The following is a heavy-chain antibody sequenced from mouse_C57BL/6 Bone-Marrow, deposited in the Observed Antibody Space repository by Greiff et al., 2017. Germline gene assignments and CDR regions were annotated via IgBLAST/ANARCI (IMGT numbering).Heavy chain of an antibody. CDR3: ASDSFFDY. CDR2: IYPNYGTT. D-gene: IGHD1-1*01. Sequence: EVQLQQSGPELVKPGASVKISCQASGYSFTDYNMNWVKQSNGKGPECIGVIYPNYGTTSYNQKFTGKATLTVDQSSSTAYMQLNGLTSEDSAVYYCASDSFFDYWCQGTTLTVSS. V-gene: IGHV1-39*01. J-gene: IGHJ2*01. CDR1: GYSFTDYN.